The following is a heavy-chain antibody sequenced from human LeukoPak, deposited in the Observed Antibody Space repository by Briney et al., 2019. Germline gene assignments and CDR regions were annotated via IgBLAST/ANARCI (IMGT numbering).Heavy chain of an antibody. CDR2: IYWNDDK. Sequence: SGPTLVKPTQTLTLTCTFSGFSLSTSGVGVGWIRQPPGKALEWLALIYWNDDKRYSPSLKSRVTITKDTSKNQVVLTMTNTDPVDTATYYCAHRRREGTVTTGFDYWGQGTLVTVSS. J-gene: IGHJ4*02. CDR3: AHRRREGTVTTGFDY. D-gene: IGHD4-17*01. V-gene: IGHV2-5*01. CDR1: GFSLSTSGVG.